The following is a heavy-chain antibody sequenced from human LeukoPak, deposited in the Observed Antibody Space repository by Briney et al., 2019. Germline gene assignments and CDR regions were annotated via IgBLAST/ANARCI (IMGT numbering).Heavy chain of an antibody. CDR1: GFTFSSYA. CDR3: ARDRSREVDY. CDR2: ISYDGSNK. D-gene: IGHD1-26*01. V-gene: IGHV3-30-3*01. J-gene: IGHJ4*02. Sequence: GGSLRLSCAASGFTFSSYAMHWVRQAPGKGLEWAAAISYDGSNKYYADSVKGRFTISRDNSKNTLYLQMNSLRAEDTAVYYCARDRSREVDYWGQGTLVTVSS.